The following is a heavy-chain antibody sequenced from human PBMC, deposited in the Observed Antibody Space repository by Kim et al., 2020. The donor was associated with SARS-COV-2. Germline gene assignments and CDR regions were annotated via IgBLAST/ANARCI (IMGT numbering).Heavy chain of an antibody. Sequence: GGSLRLSCAASGFTFSSYAMSWVRQAPGKGLEWVSAISDNGGGTYYADSVKGRFTISRDNSKNTLYLQMNSLRAEDTAVYYCAIVTWDGLDDYWGQGTLVTGSS. V-gene: IGHV3-23*01. CDR2: ISDNGGGT. D-gene: IGHD6-19*01. CDR1: GFTFSSYA. J-gene: IGHJ4*02. CDR3: AIVTWDGLDDY.